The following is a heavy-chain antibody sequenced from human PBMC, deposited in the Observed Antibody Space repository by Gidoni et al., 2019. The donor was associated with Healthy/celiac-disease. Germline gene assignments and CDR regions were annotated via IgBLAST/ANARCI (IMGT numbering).Heavy chain of an antibody. J-gene: IGHJ4*02. V-gene: IGHV2-70*15. CDR1: GFSLSTSGMC. Sequence: QVTLRESGPALVKPTQTLTLTCTFSGFSLSTSGMCVSWIRQPPGKALEWLARIDWDDDKYYSTSLKTRLTISKDTSKNHVVLTMTNMDPVDTATYYCARSIVGATTVDYWGQGTLVTVSS. CDR2: IDWDDDK. CDR3: ARSIVGATTVDY. D-gene: IGHD1-26*01.